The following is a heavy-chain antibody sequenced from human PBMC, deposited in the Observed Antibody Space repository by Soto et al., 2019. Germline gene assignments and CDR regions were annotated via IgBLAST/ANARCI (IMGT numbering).Heavy chain of an antibody. CDR2: IYPGDSDT. Sequence: GESLKISCKGSGYSFTSYLIGWVRQMPGKGLEWMGIIYPGDSDTRYSPSFQGQATISADKSISTAYLQWSSLKASDTAMYYCASSGYYYGSGSNYWGQGTLVTVSS. D-gene: IGHD3-10*01. V-gene: IGHV5-51*01. J-gene: IGHJ4*02. CDR1: GYSFTSYL. CDR3: ASSGYYYGSGSNY.